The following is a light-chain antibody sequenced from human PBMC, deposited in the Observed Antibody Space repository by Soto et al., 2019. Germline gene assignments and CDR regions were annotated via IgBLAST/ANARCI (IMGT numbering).Light chain of an antibody. Sequence: QSVLTQPASVSGSPGQSITISCSGTSSDVGAYNLVSWYQQFPGKAPKLMIFEVSQRPSGVSSRFSGSKSGSTASLTISGLQAEEEADYYCCSFAGGRNVFGTGTKVTVL. CDR3: CSFAGGRNV. V-gene: IGLV2-23*02. CDR1: SSDVGAYNL. J-gene: IGLJ1*01. CDR2: EVS.